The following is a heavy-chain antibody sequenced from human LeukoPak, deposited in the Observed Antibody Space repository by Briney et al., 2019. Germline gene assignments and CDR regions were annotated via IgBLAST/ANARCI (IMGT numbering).Heavy chain of an antibody. CDR3: ARGYYDTSGYHY. Sequence: GGSLRLSCAASGFTFSSYGMHWVRQAPGKGLEWVAVIWYDGSTKYYADSVKGRFTISRDNSKNTLYLQMNSLRAEDTAVYYCARGYYDTSGYHYWGQGTLVTVSS. V-gene: IGHV3-33*01. J-gene: IGHJ4*02. CDR1: GFTFSSYG. CDR2: IWYDGSTK. D-gene: IGHD3-22*01.